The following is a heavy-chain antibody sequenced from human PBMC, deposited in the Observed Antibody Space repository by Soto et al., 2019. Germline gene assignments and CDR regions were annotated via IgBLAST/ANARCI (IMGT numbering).Heavy chain of an antibody. D-gene: IGHD5-12*01. CDR1: GGSISSYY. J-gene: IGHJ4*02. Sequence: QVQLQESGPGLVKPSETLSLTCTVSGGSISSYYWSWIRQPPGKGLEWIGYIYYSGSTNYNPSLKSRVTISVDTSKNQFSLKLSSVTAADTAVYYCARGLATTRNYYFDYWGQGTLVTVSS. V-gene: IGHV4-59*01. CDR3: ARGLATTRNYYFDY. CDR2: IYYSGST.